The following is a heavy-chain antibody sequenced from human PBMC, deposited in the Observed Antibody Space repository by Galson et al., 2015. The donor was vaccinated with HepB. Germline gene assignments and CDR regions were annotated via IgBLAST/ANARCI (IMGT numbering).Heavy chain of an antibody. J-gene: IGHJ3*02. D-gene: IGHD2-21*02. V-gene: IGHV1-69*02. CDR2: IIPILGIA. CDR1: GGTFSSYT. Sequence: SVKVSCKASGGTFSSYTISWVRQAPGQGLEWMGRIIPILGIANYAQKFQGRVTITADKSTSTAYMELSSLRSEDTAVYYCARVVAYCGGDCYYDAFDIWGQGPMVTVSS. CDR3: ARVVAYCGGDCYYDAFDI.